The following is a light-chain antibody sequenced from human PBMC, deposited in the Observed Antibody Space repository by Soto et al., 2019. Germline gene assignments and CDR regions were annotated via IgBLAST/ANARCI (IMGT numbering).Light chain of an antibody. Sequence: DIQRTQSPSSLSASVGDRVTITCRASQGIRNDLGWYQQKPGKAPKLLIYKASTLKSGVPSRFSGSGSGTEFTLTISSLQPDDFATYYCQHYNSYSEAFGQGTKVDIK. J-gene: IGKJ1*01. CDR1: QGIRND. CDR2: KAS. V-gene: IGKV1-5*03. CDR3: QHYNSYSEA.